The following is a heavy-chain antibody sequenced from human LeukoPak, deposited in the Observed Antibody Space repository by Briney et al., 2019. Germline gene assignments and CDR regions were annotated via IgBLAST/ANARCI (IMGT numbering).Heavy chain of an antibody. D-gene: IGHD2-8*02. V-gene: IGHV3-74*01. Sequence: PGGSLRLSCTASGFVFSNYWMLWVRQAPGKGLEWVSLIQSDGSGITYTDSMKGRFIISRDNAKNTLYLQMTSLTAEDTAVYYCARDNTGSIDHWGQGTLVTVSS. J-gene: IGHJ4*02. CDR2: IQSDGSGI. CDR1: GFVFSNYW. CDR3: ARDNTGSIDH.